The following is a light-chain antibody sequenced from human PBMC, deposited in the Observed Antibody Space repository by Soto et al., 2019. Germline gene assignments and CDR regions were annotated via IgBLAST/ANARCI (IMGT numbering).Light chain of an antibody. CDR2: DVS. Sequence: QSALTQPASVSGSPGQSITISCTGTSSDVGGYNYVSWYQQHPGKAPKLMIYDVSNRASGVSHHFSGSKSGNTASLTISGLQAEDEADYYCSSYTSSNTYVFGTGTKLTVL. V-gene: IGLV2-14*01. CDR3: SSYTSSNTYV. J-gene: IGLJ1*01. CDR1: SSDVGGYNY.